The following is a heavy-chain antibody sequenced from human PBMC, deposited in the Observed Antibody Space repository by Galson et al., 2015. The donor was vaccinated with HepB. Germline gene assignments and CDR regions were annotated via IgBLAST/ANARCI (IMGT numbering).Heavy chain of an antibody. CDR2: IIPIFGTA. Sequence: SVKVSCKASGGTFSSYAISWVRQAPGQGLEWMGGIIPIFGTANYAQKFQGRVTITADESTSTAYMELSSLRSEDTAVYYCARTYLANYLGSWFDPWGQGTLVTVSS. CDR3: ARTYLANYLGSWFDP. V-gene: IGHV1-69*13. CDR1: GGTFSSYA. J-gene: IGHJ5*02. D-gene: IGHD1-7*01.